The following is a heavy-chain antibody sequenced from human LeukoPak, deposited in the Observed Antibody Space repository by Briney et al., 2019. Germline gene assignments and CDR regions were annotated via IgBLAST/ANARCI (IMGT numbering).Heavy chain of an antibody. Sequence: SETLSLTCTVSVGSISSSSYYWGWIRQPPGKGLEWLGSIYYSGSTYYNPSLKRRVTISVDTSKNQFSLKLSSVTAADTAVYYCARRTSGAMVRGVYYFDYWGQGTLVIVSS. D-gene: IGHD3-10*01. CDR3: ARRTSGAMVRGVYYFDY. CDR1: VGSISSSSYY. CDR2: IYYSGST. J-gene: IGHJ4*02. V-gene: IGHV4-39*01.